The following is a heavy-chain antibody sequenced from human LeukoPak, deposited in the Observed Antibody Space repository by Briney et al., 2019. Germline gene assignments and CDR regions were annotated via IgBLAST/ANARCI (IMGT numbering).Heavy chain of an antibody. CDR1: GSTFSSYG. Sequence: GGSLRLSCAASGSTFSSYGMHWVRQAPGKGLEWVAFIRYDGSNKYYADSVKGRFTISRDNSKNTLYLQMNSLRAEDTAVYYCAKDGPTYYDILTGYFPVNYFDYWGQGTLVTVSS. CDR2: IRYDGSNK. D-gene: IGHD3-9*01. CDR3: AKDGPTYYDILTGYFPVNYFDY. V-gene: IGHV3-30*02. J-gene: IGHJ4*02.